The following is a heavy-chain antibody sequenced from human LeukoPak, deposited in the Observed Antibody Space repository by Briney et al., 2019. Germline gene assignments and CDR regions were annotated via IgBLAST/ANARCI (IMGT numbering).Heavy chain of an antibody. D-gene: IGHD3-22*01. CDR3: AKSTSFDSGGYYFFDY. Sequence: GGSLRLSCAASGFTFSKYAMTWVRQAPRKALEWVSGISVSGGSTNYADSVKGRFTISGDNSKNTLYLQMNSLRAEDTAVYYCAKSTSFDSGGYYFFDYWGQGTLVTVYS. V-gene: IGHV3-23*01. J-gene: IGHJ4*02. CDR2: ISVSGGST. CDR1: GFTFSKYA.